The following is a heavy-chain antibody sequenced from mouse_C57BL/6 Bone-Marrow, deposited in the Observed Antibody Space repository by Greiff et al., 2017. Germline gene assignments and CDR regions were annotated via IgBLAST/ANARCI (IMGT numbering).Heavy chain of an antibody. V-gene: IGHV14-4*01. J-gene: IGHJ4*01. CDR2: IDPESGDT. D-gene: IGHD1-1*01. Sequence: LVESGAELVRPGASVKLSCTASGFNIKDDSMHWVKQRPEQGLEWIGWIDPESGDTEYASKFQGKATITADTSSNTAYLQLSSLTSEDTAVYYCTTYYYGSSYGYARDYWGQGTSVTVSS. CDR3: TTYYYGSSYGYARDY. CDR1: GFNIKDDS.